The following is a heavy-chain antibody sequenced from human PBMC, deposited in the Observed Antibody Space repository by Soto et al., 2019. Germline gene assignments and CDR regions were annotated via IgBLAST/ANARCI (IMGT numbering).Heavy chain of an antibody. V-gene: IGHV4-39*01. D-gene: IGHD2-8*01. J-gene: IGHJ6*02. CDR3: MVYEQGGRYYGMYF. CDR1: GGSIGSSSYY. Sequence: YETLSLTCTVSGGSIGSSSYYWGWIRQPPGKGLEWIGSIYYIGSTYYNPSLKSRVTISVDTSKNQFSMKLSSVTAADTAVSYHMVYEQGGRYYGMYFWGQGTTVTVSS. CDR2: IYYIGST.